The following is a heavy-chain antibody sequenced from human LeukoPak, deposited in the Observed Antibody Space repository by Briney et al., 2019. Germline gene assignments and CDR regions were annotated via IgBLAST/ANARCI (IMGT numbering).Heavy chain of an antibody. CDR1: GFTFSSSS. CDR3: ARGLRYSSSWYNFDY. J-gene: IGHJ4*02. D-gene: IGHD6-13*01. V-gene: IGHV3-48*02. CDR2: ISISSTTI. Sequence: GRSLRLSCVALGFTFSSSSMNWVRQAPGKGLEWVSYISISSTTIYYADSVKGRFTISRDNAKNSLYLQMNSLRDEDTAVYYCARGLRYSSSWYNFDYWGQGTLVTVSS.